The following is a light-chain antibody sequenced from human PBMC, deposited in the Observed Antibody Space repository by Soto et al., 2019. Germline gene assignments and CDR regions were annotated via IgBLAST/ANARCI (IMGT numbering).Light chain of an antibody. CDR3: QQYDTSPYT. CDR2: GAS. V-gene: IGKV3-20*01. Sequence: EVVLTQSPGTLSLSPGERASLSCRASHSIHSSFLAWYQQKPGQAPRLLIYGASSRATDIPDRFSGGGSGTDFPLTVSRLEPEDFAVYYCQQYDTSPYTFGQGTKLEI. CDR1: HSIHSSF. J-gene: IGKJ2*01.